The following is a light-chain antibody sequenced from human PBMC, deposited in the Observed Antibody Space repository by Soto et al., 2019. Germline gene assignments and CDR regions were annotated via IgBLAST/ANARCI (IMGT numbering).Light chain of an antibody. Sequence: QSALTQPASVSGSPGQSITISCTGSSSDVGGHNYVSWYQQLPGKAPKLMIYGVSNRPSGVSNRFSGSKSGNTASLTISGLQADDEADYYCSTHTTSGALQVFGTG. V-gene: IGLV2-14*01. CDR3: STHTTSGALQV. CDR2: GVS. J-gene: IGLJ1*01. CDR1: SSDVGGHNY.